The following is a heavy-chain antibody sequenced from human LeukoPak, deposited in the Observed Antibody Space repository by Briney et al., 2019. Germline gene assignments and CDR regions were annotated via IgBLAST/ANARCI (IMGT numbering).Heavy chain of an antibody. CDR2: IYTSGNT. Sequence: SQTLSLTCTVSGGSISSGSYYWNWIRQPAGKGLEWIGRIYTSGNTNYNPSLKSRVTISVDTSKNQFSLKLSSVTAADTAVYYCARDKGGYYGSGRTHWFDPWGQGTLVTVSS. CDR3: ARDKGGYYGSGRTHWFDP. D-gene: IGHD3-10*01. V-gene: IGHV4-61*02. J-gene: IGHJ5*02. CDR1: GGSISSGSYY.